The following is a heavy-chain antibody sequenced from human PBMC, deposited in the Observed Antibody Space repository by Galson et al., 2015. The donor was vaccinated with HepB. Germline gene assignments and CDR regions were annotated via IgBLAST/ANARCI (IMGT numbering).Heavy chain of an antibody. CDR2: IKQDGSEK. J-gene: IGHJ6*02. D-gene: IGHD2-21*02. V-gene: IGHV3-7*03. CDR1: GFTFSSYW. Sequence: SLRLSCAASGFTFSSYWMSWVRQAPGKGLEWVANIKQDGSEKYYVDSVKGRFTISRDNAKNSLYLQMNSLRAEDTAVYYCARDTLVVVTAIIYYYYGMDVWGQGTTVTVSS. CDR3: ARDTLVVVTAIIYYYYGMDV.